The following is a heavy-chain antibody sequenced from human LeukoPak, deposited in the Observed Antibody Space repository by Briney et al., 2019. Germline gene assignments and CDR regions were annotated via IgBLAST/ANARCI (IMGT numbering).Heavy chain of an antibody. V-gene: IGHV1-69*13. CDR1: GGTFSSYA. J-gene: IGHJ5*01. D-gene: IGHD3-10*01. CDR3: ARAITMVRGVSSWFDY. CDR2: IIPIFGTA. Sequence: SVKVSCKASGGTFSSYAISWVRQAPGQGLEWMGGIIPIFGTANYAQKFQGRVTITADESTSTAYMELSSLRSEDTAVYYCARAITMVRGVSSWFDYWGQGTLVTVSS.